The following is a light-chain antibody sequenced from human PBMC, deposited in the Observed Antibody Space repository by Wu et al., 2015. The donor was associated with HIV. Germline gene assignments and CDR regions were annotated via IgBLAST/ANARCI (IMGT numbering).Light chain of an antibody. V-gene: IGKV3-15*01. Sequence: EIVMTQSPATLSVSPGERATLSCRASESISSNLAWYQQKPGQAPRLLIYGASTRATGIPARLSGSGSGTEFTLSISNMQSEDFAVYYCQQYNSWPPLTFGGGTKVEIK. CDR2: GAS. CDR3: QQYNSWPPLT. CDR1: ESISSN. J-gene: IGKJ4*01.